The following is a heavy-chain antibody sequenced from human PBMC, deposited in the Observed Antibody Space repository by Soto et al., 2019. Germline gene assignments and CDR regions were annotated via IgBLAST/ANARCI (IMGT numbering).Heavy chain of an antibody. CDR3: ARTTAFEY. CDR1: GFTCSSYW. V-gene: IGHV3-7*01. J-gene: IGHJ4*02. CDR2: IKEDGSEK. Sequence: EVQLVESGGGLVQPGGSLSLSCAASGFTCSSYWMSWVRQAPGKGLEWVANIKEDGSEKNYVDSVKGRFTISRDNAKNSLYLQMNSLRAEDTAVYYCARTTAFEYWGQGTLVTVSS.